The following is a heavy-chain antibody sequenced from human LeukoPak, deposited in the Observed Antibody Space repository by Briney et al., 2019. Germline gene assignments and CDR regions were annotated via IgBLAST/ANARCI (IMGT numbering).Heavy chain of an antibody. CDR2: ISSSSSTI. CDR1: GFTFSSYS. D-gene: IGHD1-26*01. V-gene: IGHV3-48*04. J-gene: IGHJ6*03. CDR3: ARELGPTYYYYYMDV. Sequence: GGSLRLSCAASGFTFSSYSMNWVRQAPGKGLEWGLYISSSSSTIYYADSMKGRFTISRDNAKNSLFLQMNSLRAEDTAVYYCARELGPTYYYYYMDVWGKGATVTVSS.